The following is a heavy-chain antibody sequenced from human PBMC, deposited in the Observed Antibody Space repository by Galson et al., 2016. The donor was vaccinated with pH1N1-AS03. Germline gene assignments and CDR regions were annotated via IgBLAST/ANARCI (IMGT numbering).Heavy chain of an antibody. Sequence: SETLSLTCAVSGYSISSGYYWGWIRQPPGKGLEWIGSIYHSGSTYYNPSLMSRVTLSVDTSKNRFSLKVTSVTASDTAVYYCSRVGKYFDFWSGYSDFDYWGQGTLVTVSS. CDR1: GYSISSGYY. CDR3: SRVGKYFDFWSGYSDFDY. V-gene: IGHV4-38-2*01. D-gene: IGHD3-3*01. CDR2: IYHSGST. J-gene: IGHJ4*02.